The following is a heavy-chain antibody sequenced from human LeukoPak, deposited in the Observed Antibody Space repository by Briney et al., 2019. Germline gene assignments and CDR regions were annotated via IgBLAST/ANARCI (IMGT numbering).Heavy chain of an antibody. CDR1: GFTFGSYA. V-gene: IGHV3-23*01. CDR2: ISGSGGST. D-gene: IGHD2-2*01. Sequence: GGSLRLSCAASGFTFGSYAMSWVRQAPGKGLEWVSAISGSGGSTYYADSVKGRFTISRDNSKNTLYLQMNSLRAEDTALYYCAKDCTSTNCYVDYWGQGTLVSVSS. CDR3: AKDCTSTNCYVDY. J-gene: IGHJ4*02.